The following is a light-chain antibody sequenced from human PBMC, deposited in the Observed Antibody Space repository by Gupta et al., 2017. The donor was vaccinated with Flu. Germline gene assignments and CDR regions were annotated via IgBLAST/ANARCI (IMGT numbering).Light chain of an antibody. Sequence: MTIDCTGITGDVGGCNYVFWYRHPPGQAPKLMLYEVSSRRSEVTNSFSGSKYGTTASVTITGLQAEDEAGYYCHSDTTISNNCVFGSGTKLTVL. CDR3: HSDTTISNNCV. V-gene: IGLV2-14*01. CDR2: EVS. CDR1: TGDVGGCNY. J-gene: IGLJ1*01.